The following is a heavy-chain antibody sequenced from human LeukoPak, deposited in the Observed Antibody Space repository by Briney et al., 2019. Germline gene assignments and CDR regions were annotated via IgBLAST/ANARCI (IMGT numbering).Heavy chain of an antibody. V-gene: IGHV4-59*08. D-gene: IGHD3-3*01. J-gene: IGHJ5*02. CDR2: IYDSGST. CDR3: ARRPSGYALSWLDP. CDR1: GVSIRIYY. Sequence: SETLSLTCTVSGVSIRIYYWSWIRQPPGKGLEWIGYIYDSGSTNYNPSLKSRVTRSVDRSKNQFSLRLRSVTAADKAVYYCARRPSGYALSWLDPWGQGTLVTVSS.